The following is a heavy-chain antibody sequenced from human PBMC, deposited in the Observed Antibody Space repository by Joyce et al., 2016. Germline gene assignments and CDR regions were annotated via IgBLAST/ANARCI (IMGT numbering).Heavy chain of an antibody. Sequence: EVQLVESGGGLVQPGGSLRLSCAASGFTFSSYSMNWVRQAPGKGVEWVSYISSSSSTIYYADSVKGRFTSSRDNAKNSLYLQMNSLRAEDTAVYYGAKADYGDKIDAFDIWGQGTMVTVSS. V-gene: IGHV3-48*01. J-gene: IGHJ3*02. CDR1: GFTFSSYS. CDR3: AKADYGDKIDAFDI. CDR2: ISSSSSTI. D-gene: IGHD4-17*01.